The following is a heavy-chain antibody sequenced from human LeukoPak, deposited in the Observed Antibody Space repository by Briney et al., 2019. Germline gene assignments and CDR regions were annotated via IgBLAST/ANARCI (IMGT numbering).Heavy chain of an antibody. J-gene: IGHJ3*01. D-gene: IGHD2-15*01. CDR1: GYTFTSYD. CDR3: ARRVVDLSGDAFDF. Sequence: GASVKVSCKASGYTFTSYDINWVRQAPGQGLESMGWISPYNGDTNYAQKLQGRVTMTTDTSTNTVYVELRSLRSDDTAVYFYARRVVDLSGDAFDFWGQGTMVTVSS. CDR2: ISPYNGDT. V-gene: IGHV1-18*01.